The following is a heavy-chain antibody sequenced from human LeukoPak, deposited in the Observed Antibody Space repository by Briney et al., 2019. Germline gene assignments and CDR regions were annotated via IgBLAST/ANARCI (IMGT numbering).Heavy chain of an antibody. Sequence: PGGSLRLSCAASGFTFSSYAMSWVRQAPGKGLEWVSAISGSGSSTYYADSEKGRFTISRDNSKNTLYLQMNSLRAEDTAVYYCARADILTGYQDDYWGQGTLHTVSS. V-gene: IGHV3-23*01. CDR1: GFTFSSYA. J-gene: IGHJ4*02. CDR2: ISGSGSST. D-gene: IGHD3-9*01. CDR3: ARADILTGYQDDY.